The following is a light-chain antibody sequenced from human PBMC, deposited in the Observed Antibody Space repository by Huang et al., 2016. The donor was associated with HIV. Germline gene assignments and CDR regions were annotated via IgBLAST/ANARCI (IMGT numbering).Light chain of an antibody. V-gene: IGKV3-15*01. CDR2: ETF. CDR3: QQYHEWPRT. J-gene: IGKJ2*01. CDR1: QGVGNS. Sequence: ERVLTQSPGTLSVSPGERATLSCRTSQGVGNSLAWYQLKPGQAPRLLIYETFIRASGIPARFSGGGSGIDFTLTISGLQSEDSAVYYCQQYHEWPRTFGQGTKVEIK.